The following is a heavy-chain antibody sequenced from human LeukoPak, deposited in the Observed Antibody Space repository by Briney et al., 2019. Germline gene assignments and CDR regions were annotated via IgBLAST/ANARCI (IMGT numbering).Heavy chain of an antibody. D-gene: IGHD3-10*01. CDR1: GYSISSGYY. CDR3: ARLHGSGSYLGSSWFPGY. Sequence: SETLSLTCTVSGYSISSGYYWGWIRQPPGKGLEWIGNIYHSGSTYYNPSLESRVTISADTSKNQFSLKLNSVTAADTGVYYCARLHGSGSYLGSSWFPGYWGQGTLVTVSS. J-gene: IGHJ4*02. CDR2: IYHSGST. V-gene: IGHV4-38-2*02.